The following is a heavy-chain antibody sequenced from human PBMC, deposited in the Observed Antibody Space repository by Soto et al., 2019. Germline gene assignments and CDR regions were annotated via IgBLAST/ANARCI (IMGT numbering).Heavy chain of an antibody. CDR1: GYTFTDYW. CDR2: IYPGDSDT. D-gene: IGHD6-13*01. Sequence: GESLKISCKGSGYTFTDYWIGWVRQLPGKGLEWMGIIYPGDSDTRYSPSFQGHVTITVDKSTSTAYLQWSSLKASDTAMYYCARQSPIAAAGTDYYYGMDIWGQGTTVTVSS. J-gene: IGHJ6*02. CDR3: ARQSPIAAAGTDYYYGMDI. V-gene: IGHV5-51*01.